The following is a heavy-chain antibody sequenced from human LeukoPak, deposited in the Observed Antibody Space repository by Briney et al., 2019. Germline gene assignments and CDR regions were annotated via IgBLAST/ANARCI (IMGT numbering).Heavy chain of an antibody. CDR3: AGVEVGVIN. V-gene: IGHV4-34*01. Sequence: KPSETLCLTCAASGGSFSGYSWTWIRQPPGKGLEWIVVINHRGSTNYNPSLKSGVTISVDTSKNQFSLKLTPVTAADTAMYYCAGVEVGVINWGQGTLVTVS. CDR1: GGSFSGYS. D-gene: IGHD3-22*01. J-gene: IGHJ4*02. CDR2: INHRGST.